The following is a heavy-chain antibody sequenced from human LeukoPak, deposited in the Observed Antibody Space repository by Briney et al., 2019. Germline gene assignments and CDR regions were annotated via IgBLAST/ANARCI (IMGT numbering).Heavy chain of an antibody. D-gene: IGHD3-22*01. CDR1: GYTFTDYY. J-gene: IGHJ4*02. CDR2: INPNSGGT. Sequence: GASVKVTCKTSGYTFTDYYMHGVRQAPGQGLGCMGRINPNSGGTNYAQKFQARDTMSRDTSISTAYMELSRLRSDDTALYYCARAAYYYDGSGYYLGDLGQGTLVTVSS. CDR3: ARAAYYYDGSGYYLGD. V-gene: IGHV1-2*06.